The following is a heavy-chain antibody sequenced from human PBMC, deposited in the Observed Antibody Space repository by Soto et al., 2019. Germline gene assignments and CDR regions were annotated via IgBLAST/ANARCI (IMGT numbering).Heavy chain of an antibody. Sequence: GGSLRLSCAASGFTFSSYGMHWVRQAPGKGLEWVAVIWYDGSNKYYADSVKGRFTISRDNSKNTLYLQMNSLRAEDTAVYYCAREGYSYGYYFDYWGQGTRVTVSS. J-gene: IGHJ4*02. CDR1: GFTFSSYG. D-gene: IGHD5-18*01. V-gene: IGHV3-33*01. CDR3: AREGYSYGYYFDY. CDR2: IWYDGSNK.